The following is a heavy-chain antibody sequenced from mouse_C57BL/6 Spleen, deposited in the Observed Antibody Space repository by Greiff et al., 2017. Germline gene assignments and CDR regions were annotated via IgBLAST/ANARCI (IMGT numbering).Heavy chain of an antibody. D-gene: IGHD2-5*01. V-gene: IGHV1-54*01. CDR1: GYAFTNYL. J-gene: IGHJ4*01. CDR3: ARKGSNLYAMDY. Sequence: VQLKESGAELVRPGTSVKVSCKASGYAFTNYLIEWVKQRPGQGLEWIGVINPGSGGTNYNAKFKGQVTLTADKSSSTAYMQLSRLTSEDSAVYFCARKGSNLYAMDYWGQGTSVTVSS. CDR2: INPGSGGT.